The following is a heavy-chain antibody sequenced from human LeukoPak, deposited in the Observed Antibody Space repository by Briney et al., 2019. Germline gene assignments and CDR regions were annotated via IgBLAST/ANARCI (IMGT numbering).Heavy chain of an antibody. D-gene: IGHD3-10*01. J-gene: IGHJ4*02. CDR1: GFTVSSNY. Sequence: GALRLSCAASGFTVSSNYMSWVRQAPGKGLEWVSVIYSGGSTYYADSVKGRFSISRDNSKNTLYLQMNSLRAEDTAVYYCARELVTMVRGVITRSFDYWGQGTLVTVSS. CDR2: IYSGGST. V-gene: IGHV3-53*01. CDR3: ARELVTMVRGVITRSFDY.